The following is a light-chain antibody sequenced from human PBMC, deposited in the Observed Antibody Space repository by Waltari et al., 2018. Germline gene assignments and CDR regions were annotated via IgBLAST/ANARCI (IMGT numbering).Light chain of an antibody. CDR3: QQYGSFPWT. CDR2: GAS. Sequence: EIVLTQSPGTLSLSPGERATLSCRASQSVSSSYLAWYQQKPGQAPRLLIYGASSRATGIPDRFSGSGSGTDFTLTISRLGPEDFAVYYCQQYGSFPWTFGQGTKVEIK. J-gene: IGKJ1*01. CDR1: QSVSSSY. V-gene: IGKV3-20*01.